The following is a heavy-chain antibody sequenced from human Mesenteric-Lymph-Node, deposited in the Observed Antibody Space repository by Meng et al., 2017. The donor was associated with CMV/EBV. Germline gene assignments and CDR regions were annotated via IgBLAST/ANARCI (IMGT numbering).Heavy chain of an antibody. CDR3: TRESPVALNFDY. CDR1: GYSFTDYD. V-gene: IGHV1-2*02. J-gene: IGHJ4*02. D-gene: IGHD2-2*01. Sequence: CKTSGYSFTDYDIHWVRQAPGPELEWMGWMNSKSGGTLYAQRFQGRVTMTRDTSISTAYMEVNRLTSDDTAIYFCTRESPVALNFDYWGQGTLVTVSS. CDR2: MNSKSGGT.